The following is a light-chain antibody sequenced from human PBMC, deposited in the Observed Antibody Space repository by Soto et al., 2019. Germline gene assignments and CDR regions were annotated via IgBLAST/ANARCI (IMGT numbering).Light chain of an antibody. V-gene: IGKV3-11*01. CDR2: LSS. Sequence: EIVLTQSPATLSLSPGEGATLSCRASQSLGNLAWYQQKPGQAPRLLIYLSSNRATGIPARFSGSGSGTDFTLTISSLEPEVFAVYYCQQRSTWPLTFGGRTKLEIK. J-gene: IGKJ4*01. CDR3: QQRSTWPLT. CDR1: QSLGN.